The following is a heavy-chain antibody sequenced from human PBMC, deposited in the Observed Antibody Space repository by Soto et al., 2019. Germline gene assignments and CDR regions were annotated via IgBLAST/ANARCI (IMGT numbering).Heavy chain of an antibody. CDR2: ISTYNGDT. Sequence: ASVKVSCKTAGYTFTINGANLVRQAPGKGLERGGWISTYNGDTKYGQNVQVRVTMTTERATRTVYMVLRLLRSEDAAVYFCAREPDRSGYAYYGLHVWGGGCKVNVAYG. J-gene: IGHJ6*01. V-gene: IGHV1-18*01. CDR3: AREPDRSGYAYYGLHVWGGGCKVNVAYG. CDR1: GYTFTING. D-gene: IGHD3-10*01.